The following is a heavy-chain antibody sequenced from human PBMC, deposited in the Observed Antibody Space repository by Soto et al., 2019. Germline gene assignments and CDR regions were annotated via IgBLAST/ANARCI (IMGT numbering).Heavy chain of an antibody. V-gene: IGHV4-31*03. D-gene: IGHD3-16*02. CDR1: GGTISSGGYY. CDR3: ARDVRADYYYYMDV. Sequence: SETLSLTCTVSGGTISSGGYYWSWNRQHPGKGLEWIGYIYYSGSTYYNPSLKSRVTISVDTSKNQFSLKLSSVTAADTAVYYCARDVRADYYYYMDVWGKGTTVTVSS. CDR2: IYYSGST. J-gene: IGHJ6*03.